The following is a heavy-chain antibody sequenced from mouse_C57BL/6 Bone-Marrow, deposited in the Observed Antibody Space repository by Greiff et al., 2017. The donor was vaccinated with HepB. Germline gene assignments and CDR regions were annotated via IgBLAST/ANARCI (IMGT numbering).Heavy chain of an antibody. D-gene: IGHD2-4*01. CDR1: DSEVFPIAY. J-gene: IGHJ1*03. CDR3: ARPGIYYDYPWYFDV. V-gene: IGHV15-2*01. CDR2: ILPSIGRT. Sequence: QVQLKQSGSELRSPGSSVKLSCKDFDSEVFPIAYMSWVRQKPGHGFEWIGGILPSIGRTIYGEKFEDKATLDADTLSNTAYLELNSLTSEDSAIYYCARPGIYYDYPWYFDVWGTGTTVTVSS.